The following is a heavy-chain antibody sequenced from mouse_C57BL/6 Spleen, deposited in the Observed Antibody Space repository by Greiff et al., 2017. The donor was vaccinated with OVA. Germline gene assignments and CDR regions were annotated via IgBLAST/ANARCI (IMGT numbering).Heavy chain of an antibody. CDR2: IHPNSGST. V-gene: IGHV1-64*01. J-gene: IGHJ2*01. CDR1: GYTFTSYW. Sequence: VQLQQPGAELVKPGASVKLSCKASGYTFTSYWMHWVKQRPGQGLEWIGMIHPNSGSTNYNEKFKSKATLTVDKSSSTAYMQLSSLTSEDSAVYYGARRGGGDYFDYWGQGTTLTVSS. CDR3: ARRGGGDYFDY.